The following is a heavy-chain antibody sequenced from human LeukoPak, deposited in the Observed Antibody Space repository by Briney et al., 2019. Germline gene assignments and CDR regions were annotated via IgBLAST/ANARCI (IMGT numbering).Heavy chain of an antibody. CDR2: ISSSGSTI. CDR1: GFTFSDYY. J-gene: IGHJ4*02. CDR3: ASGTDIDFWSGQGGDYFDY. Sequence: GGSLRLSCAASGFTFSDYYMSWIRQAPGKGLEWVSYISSSGSTIYYADSVKGRFTISRDNAKNSLYLQMNSLRAEDTAVYYCASGTDIDFWSGQGGDYFDYWGQGTLVTVSS. D-gene: IGHD3-3*01. V-gene: IGHV3-11*01.